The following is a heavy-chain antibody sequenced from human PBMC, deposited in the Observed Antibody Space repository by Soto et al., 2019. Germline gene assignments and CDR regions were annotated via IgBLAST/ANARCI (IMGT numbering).Heavy chain of an antibody. J-gene: IGHJ4*02. CDR2: VSYSGSS. Sequence: PSETLSLTCTVSDGSITDYHWNWIRRPPGKGPEWIGYVSYSGSSNYNPALKNRVAVSSDTSKNQFFLKLNSVTAADTAVYYCTRLRYNGAFDYWGKGILVTVPQ. V-gene: IGHV4-59*08. CDR3: TRLRYNGAFDY. CDR1: DGSITDYH. D-gene: IGHD1-1*01.